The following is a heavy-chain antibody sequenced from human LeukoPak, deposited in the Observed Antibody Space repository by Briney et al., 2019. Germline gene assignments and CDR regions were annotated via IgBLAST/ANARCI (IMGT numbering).Heavy chain of an antibody. CDR2: IYISGST. CDR1: GGSLSSGNYY. V-gene: IGHV4-61*02. Sequence: SQTLSLTCTVSGGSLSSGNYYWSWIRQPAGKGLEWIGRIYISGSTDYNPSRKSRVTISEDMSKKQYSLKVNSVTAADTAVYYCARGGADSSGYFPRYGVDVWGQGTTVSVSS. D-gene: IGHD3-22*01. J-gene: IGHJ6*02. CDR3: ARGGADSSGYFPRYGVDV.